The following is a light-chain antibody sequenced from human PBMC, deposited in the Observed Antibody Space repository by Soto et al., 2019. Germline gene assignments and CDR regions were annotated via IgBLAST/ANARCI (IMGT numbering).Light chain of an antibody. CDR2: DVS. V-gene: IGKV1-5*01. Sequence: DIQMTQSPSTLSASVGDTVTITCRASQSVSDSLAWYQVKPGEAPKFLIFDVSNLETGVPSRFSGSGSGTEFSLTIRGLQPDDFATYYCQQYDYSRTFDQGTKVEIK. CDR1: QSVSDS. CDR3: QQYDYSRT. J-gene: IGKJ1*01.